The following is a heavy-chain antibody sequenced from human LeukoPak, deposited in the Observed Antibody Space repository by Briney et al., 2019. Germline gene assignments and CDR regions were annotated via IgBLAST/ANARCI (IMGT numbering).Heavy chain of an antibody. CDR2: IIDSGAST. Sequence: GGSLRLSSSASAFPFSSYAMHWVRPAPGKVLEYVSAIIDSGASTYYADQVKVTFTIAKDNSKNTLYLQMSSLRAEDTAVYFCVRGYTCGPYGMDVWGQGTTVTVSS. D-gene: IGHD5-18*01. V-gene: IGHV3-64D*09. CDR1: AFPFSSYA. J-gene: IGHJ6*02. CDR3: VRGYTCGPYGMDV.